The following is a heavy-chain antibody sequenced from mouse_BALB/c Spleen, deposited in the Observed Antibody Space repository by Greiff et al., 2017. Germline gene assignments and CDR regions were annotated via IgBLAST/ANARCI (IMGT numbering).Heavy chain of an antibody. D-gene: IGHD1-2*01. CDR1: GFSLTSYG. V-gene: IGHV2-6-2*01. J-gene: IGHJ4*01. CDR2: IWSDGST. Sequence: VQGVESGPDLVAPSQSLSITCTVSGFSLTSYGVHWVRQPPGKGLEWLVVIWSDGSTTYNSALKSRLSISKDNSKSQVFLKMNSLQTDDTAMYYCARHGLRLYAMDYWGQGTSVTVSS. CDR3: ARHGLRLYAMDY.